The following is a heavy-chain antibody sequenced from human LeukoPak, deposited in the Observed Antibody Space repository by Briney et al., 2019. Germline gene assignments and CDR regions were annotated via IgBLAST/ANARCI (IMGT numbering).Heavy chain of an antibody. D-gene: IGHD6-19*01. J-gene: IGHJ4*02. V-gene: IGHV5-51*01. CDR2: IYPGDSDI. CDR1: GYTFTTYW. CDR3: ARQPGYTSGWYSDY. Sequence: GESLKISCKGSGYTFTTYWIGWVRQLPGKGLEWMGIIYPGDSDIRYSPSFQGQVTISADKSISTAYLQWSSLKASDTAMYYCARQPGYTSGWYSDYWGQGTLVIVSS.